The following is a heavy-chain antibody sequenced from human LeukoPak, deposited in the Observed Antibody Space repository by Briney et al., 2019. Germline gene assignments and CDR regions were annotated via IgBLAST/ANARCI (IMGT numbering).Heavy chain of an antibody. CDR3: AREGLAGENFDY. CDR1: GFTFSRYY. CDR2: INSDGSST. D-gene: IGHD3-10*01. J-gene: IGHJ4*02. Sequence: GGSLRLSCAASGFTFSRYYMHWVRQAPGKGLVWVSRINSDGSSTTYADSVKGRFTISRDNAKNTLYLQMNSLKVEDTAVYYCAREGLAGENFDYWGQGTLVTVSS. V-gene: IGHV3-74*01.